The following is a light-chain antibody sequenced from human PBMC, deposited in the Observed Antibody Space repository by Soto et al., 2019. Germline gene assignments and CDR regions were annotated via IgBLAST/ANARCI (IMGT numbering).Light chain of an antibody. CDR1: RSDIGDSNF. J-gene: IGLJ1*01. V-gene: IGLV2-14*01. CDR3: ASFRSGIILV. Sequence: QSALTQPASVSGSPGQSVTISCTGPRSDIGDSNFISWYQHSPGKAPRLLIYQVNNRPSGVSGRFSGSKAGNTASLTISGLLHDDEADYACASFRSGIILVFCSGTKLTGL. CDR2: QVN.